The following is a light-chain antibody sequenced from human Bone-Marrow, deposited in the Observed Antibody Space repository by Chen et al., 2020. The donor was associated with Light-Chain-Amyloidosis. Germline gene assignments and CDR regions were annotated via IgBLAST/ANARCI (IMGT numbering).Light chain of an antibody. CDR1: SSDVGGDNH. Sequence: QSALTQPASVSGSPGQSITISCTGTSSDVGGDNHVSWYQQHPDKAPKLMIYEVTNRPSWVHDRFSGSKSDNTASLTISGLQTEDEADYFCSSYTRKNSLVCGSGTRVPVL. J-gene: IGLJ1*01. V-gene: IGLV2-14*01. CDR3: SSYTRKNSLV. CDR2: EVT.